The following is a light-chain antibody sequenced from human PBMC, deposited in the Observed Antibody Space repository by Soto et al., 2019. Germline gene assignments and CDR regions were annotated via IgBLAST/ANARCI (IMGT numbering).Light chain of an antibody. CDR3: QQYDSWRLS. CDR2: GAS. J-gene: IGKJ4*01. CDR1: QSVSSN. V-gene: IGKV3-15*01. Sequence: EILMTQSPATLSVSPGERATLSCRASQSVSSNLAWYQQKPGQAPRLLIYGASTRATGIPARFSGCGSGTGFTLIISSLQSEDLAVYYCQQYDSWRLSFGGGTKVDI.